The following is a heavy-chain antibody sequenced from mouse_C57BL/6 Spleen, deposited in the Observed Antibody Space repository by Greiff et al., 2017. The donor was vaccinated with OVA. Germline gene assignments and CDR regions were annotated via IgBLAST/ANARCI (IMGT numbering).Heavy chain of an antibody. Sequence: QVQLQPSGAELVRPGTSVKVSCKASGYAFTNYLIEWVKQRPGPGLEWIGVINPGSGGTNYNEKFKGKATLTADKSSSTAYMQLSSLTSEDSAVYFCARSTTVWYFDVWGTGTTVTVSS. D-gene: IGHD1-1*01. V-gene: IGHV1-54*01. CDR2: INPGSGGT. CDR1: GYAFTNYL. CDR3: ARSTTVWYFDV. J-gene: IGHJ1*03.